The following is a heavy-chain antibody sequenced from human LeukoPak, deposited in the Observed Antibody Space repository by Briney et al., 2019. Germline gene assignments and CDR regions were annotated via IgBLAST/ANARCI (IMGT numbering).Heavy chain of an antibody. Sequence: GASVKVSCKASGYTFTGYYMHWVRQAPGQGLEWMGWINPNSGCTNYAQKFQGRVTMTRDTSISTAYMELSRLRSDDTAVYYCARSGYCSGGSCYSVYGAFDIWGQGTMVTVSS. CDR3: ARSGYCSGGSCYSVYGAFDI. J-gene: IGHJ3*02. D-gene: IGHD2-15*01. V-gene: IGHV1-2*02. CDR1: GYTFTGYY. CDR2: INPNSGCT.